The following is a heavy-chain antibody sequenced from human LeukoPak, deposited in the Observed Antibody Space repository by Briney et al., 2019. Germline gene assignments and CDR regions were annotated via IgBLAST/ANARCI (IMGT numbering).Heavy chain of an antibody. V-gene: IGHV3-23*01. CDR3: AKYYYDFWSGYPYYFDY. CDR2: VSGSGHST. Sequence: GGPLRLSCAASGASGFTFSSYAVTWVRQAPGKGLEWVSSVSGSGHSTYYTDSVKGRFTISRDNSKNTLYLQMNSLRPEDTAVYYCAKYYYDFWSGYPYYFDYWGQGTLVTVSS. J-gene: IGHJ4*02. D-gene: IGHD3-3*01. CDR1: GASGFTFSSYA.